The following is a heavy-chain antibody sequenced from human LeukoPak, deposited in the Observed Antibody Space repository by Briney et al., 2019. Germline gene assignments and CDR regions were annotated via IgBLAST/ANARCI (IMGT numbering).Heavy chain of an antibody. CDR2: IKTDGSTI. J-gene: IGHJ4*02. V-gene: IGHV3-74*01. D-gene: IGHD3-10*01. Sequence: GGSLRLSCAASGFIFSNYWMHWVRQAPGKGLVWVSRIKTDGSTITYADSVKGRFTISRDNAMNTLYLQMDSLGAEDTAVYYCATLLGSSLIDYWGQGTLVTVSS. CDR1: GFIFSNYW. CDR3: ATLLGSSLIDY.